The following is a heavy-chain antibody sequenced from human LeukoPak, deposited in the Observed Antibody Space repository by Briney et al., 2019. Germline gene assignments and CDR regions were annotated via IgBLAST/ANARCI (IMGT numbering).Heavy chain of an antibody. CDR3: AKARAAVVEAAINY. V-gene: IGHV3-23*01. Sequence: GGSLRLSCAASGFNFSNYAMTWVRQAPGKGLEWVSTVNSNDRPNYADSVKGRFTISRDNSKNTLYLQMNTLRAEDTALYYCAKARAAVVEAAINYWGQGILVTVSP. J-gene: IGHJ4*02. CDR2: VNSNDRP. CDR1: GFNFSNYA. D-gene: IGHD2-15*01.